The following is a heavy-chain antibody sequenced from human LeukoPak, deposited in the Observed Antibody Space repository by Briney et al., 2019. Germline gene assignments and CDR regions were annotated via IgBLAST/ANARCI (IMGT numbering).Heavy chain of an antibody. J-gene: IGHJ3*02. CDR3: ARGIAAAGSDPYDAFDI. V-gene: IGHV1-18*01. CDR2: IRAYNGNT. CDR1: GYTFTSYG. Sequence: ASVKVSCKAAGYTFTSYGISWVRQAPGRGLEWMGWIRAYNGNTNYAQNLKGRATMTTDTSTNTAYMELTSLRSDDTAVYYCARGIAAAGSDPYDAFDIWGQGTMVTVSS. D-gene: IGHD6-13*01.